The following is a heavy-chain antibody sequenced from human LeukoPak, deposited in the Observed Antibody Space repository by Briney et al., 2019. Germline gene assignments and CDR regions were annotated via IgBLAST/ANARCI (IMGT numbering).Heavy chain of an antibody. CDR2: IIPIFGTA. CDR1: GGTFSSYA. D-gene: IGHD4-11*01. CDR3: AREARTVTTPVGAFDI. Sequence: SVNVSCKASGGTFSSYAISWVRQAPGQGLEWMGGIIPIFGTANYAQKFQGRVTITADESTSTAYMELSSLRSEDTAVYYCAREARTVTTPVGAFDIWGQGTMVTVSS. V-gene: IGHV1-69*01. J-gene: IGHJ3*02.